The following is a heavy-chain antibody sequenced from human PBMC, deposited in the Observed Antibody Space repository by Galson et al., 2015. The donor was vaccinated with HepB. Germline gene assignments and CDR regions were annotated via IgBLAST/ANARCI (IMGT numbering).Heavy chain of an antibody. V-gene: IGHV3-30*04. CDR2: ISYDGSNK. D-gene: IGHD4-11*01. J-gene: IGHJ5*02. CDR3: ARERVDYSNYRGWFDP. CDR1: GFTFSSYA. Sequence: SLRLSCAASGFTFSSYAMHWVRQAPGKGLEWVAVISYDGSNKYYADSVKGRFTISRDNSKNTLYLQMNSLRAEDTAVYYCARERVDYSNYRGWFDPWGQGTLVTVSS.